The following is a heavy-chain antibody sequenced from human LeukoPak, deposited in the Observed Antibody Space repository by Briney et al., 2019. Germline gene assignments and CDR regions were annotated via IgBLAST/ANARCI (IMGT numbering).Heavy chain of an antibody. CDR2: ISYDGSNK. J-gene: IGHJ4*02. CDR1: GFTFSSYA. CDR3: ARDWEYYYDSSGYAY. V-gene: IGHV3-30-3*01. Sequence: GGSLRLSCAASGFTFSSYAMHWVHQAPGKGLEWVAVISYDGSNKYYADSVKGRFTISRDNSKNTLYLQMNSLRAEDTAVYYCARDWEYYYDSSGYAYWGQGTLVTVSS. D-gene: IGHD3-22*01.